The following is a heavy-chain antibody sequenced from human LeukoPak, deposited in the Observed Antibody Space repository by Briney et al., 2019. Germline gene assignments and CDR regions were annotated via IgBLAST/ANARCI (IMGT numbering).Heavy chain of an antibody. Sequence: SETLSLTCTVSGGSISSGGYYWSWVRQPPGKGLEWIGYIYYSGSTNYNPSLKSRVTISVDTSKNQFSLKLSSVTAADTAVYYCARLDGYDGKRFDYWGQGTLVTVSS. V-gene: IGHV4-61*08. D-gene: IGHD5-24*01. CDR3: ARLDGYDGKRFDY. CDR1: GGSISSGGYY. CDR2: IYYSGST. J-gene: IGHJ4*02.